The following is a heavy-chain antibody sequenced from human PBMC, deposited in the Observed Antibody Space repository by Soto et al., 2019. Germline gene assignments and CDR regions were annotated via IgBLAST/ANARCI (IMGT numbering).Heavy chain of an antibody. CDR3: ARYSAPGFYSSFGMAV. D-gene: IGHD6-13*01. CDR2: IYHTGNT. J-gene: IGHJ6*04. V-gene: IGHV4-4*02. Sequence: QVQLQESGPGLVKPSGTLSLTCAVSGDSISSSNWWTWGRQPPGKGLEWIGDIYHTGNTNYNPSPKSRVPILVDNAKNQFSPTLPSVPAPDTAVDSCARYSAPGFYSSFGMAVWGEGTTVTASS. CDR1: GDSISSSNW.